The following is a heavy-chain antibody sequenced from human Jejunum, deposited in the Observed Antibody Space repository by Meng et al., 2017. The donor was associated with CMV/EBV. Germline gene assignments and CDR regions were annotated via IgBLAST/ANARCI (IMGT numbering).Heavy chain of an antibody. Sequence: WVRQAPGKGLEGVANMKQDGGEKNYVDSVKGRFSISGDNAKNSLYLQMNSLRAEDTAVYYCARGSYDFWSGYHDFWRGYLPYGMDVWGQGTTVTVSS. V-gene: IGHV3-7*01. CDR2: MKQDGGEK. D-gene: IGHD3-3*01. J-gene: IGHJ6*02. CDR3: ARGSYDFWSGYHDFWRGYLPYGMDV.